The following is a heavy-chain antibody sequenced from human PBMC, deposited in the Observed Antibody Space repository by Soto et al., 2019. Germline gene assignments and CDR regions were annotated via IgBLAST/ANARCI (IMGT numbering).Heavy chain of an antibody. J-gene: IGHJ4*02. Sequence: SVKVSCKASGVTFNRQEMRWVGLANGLGLEWMSGYSAMFGKPHYAKKCQTRVTKTANESSGTDYLELSSLTSEDKAVYYCTTSEGRDGYSFDYWGQGTLVTVSS. CDR2: YSAMFGKP. V-gene: IGHV1-69*13. CDR3: TTSEGRDGYSFDY. D-gene: IGHD5-18*01. CDR1: GVTFNRQE.